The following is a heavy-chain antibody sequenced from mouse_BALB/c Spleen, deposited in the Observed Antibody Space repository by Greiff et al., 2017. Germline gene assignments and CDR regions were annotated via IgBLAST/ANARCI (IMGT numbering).Heavy chain of an antibody. V-gene: IGHV1S29*02. CDR1: GYTFTDYN. J-gene: IGHJ4*01. CDR2: IYPYNGGT. D-gene: IGHD2-4*01. Sequence: VQLQQSGPELVKPGASVKISCKASGYTFTDYNMHWVKQSHGKSLEWIGYIYPYNGGTGYNQKFKSKATLTVDNSSSTAYMELRSLTSEDSAVYYCARRGYDYDGDYAMDYWGQGTSVTVSA. CDR3: ARRGYDYDGDYAMDY.